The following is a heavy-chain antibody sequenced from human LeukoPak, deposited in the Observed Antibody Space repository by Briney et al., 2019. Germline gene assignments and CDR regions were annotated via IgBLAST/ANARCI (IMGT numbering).Heavy chain of an antibody. CDR3: ARVTYYDFWSGYSPFDY. J-gene: IGHJ4*02. CDR1: GGSISSGGYY. V-gene: IGHV4-31*03. CDR2: IYYSGST. D-gene: IGHD3-3*01. Sequence: SQTLSLTCTVSGGSISSGGYYWSWIRQHPGKGLEWLGYIYYSGSTYYNPSLKSRVTISVDTSKNQFTLKLSSVTAADTAVYYCARVTYYDFWSGYSPFDYWGQGTLVTVSS.